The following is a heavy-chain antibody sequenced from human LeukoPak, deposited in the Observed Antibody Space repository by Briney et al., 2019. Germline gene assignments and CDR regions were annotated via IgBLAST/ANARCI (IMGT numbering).Heavy chain of an antibody. CDR2: INQDGSEK. J-gene: IGHJ4*02. CDR1: GFTFSSYA. Sequence: QTGGSLRLSCVVSGFTFSSYAMNWVRQAPGKGLEWVANINQDGSEKYYVDSVKGRFTISRDNAKNSLDLQMNSLRAEDTAVYYCARNYDWGQGTLVTVSS. CDR3: ARNYD. V-gene: IGHV3-7*04. D-gene: IGHD3-16*01.